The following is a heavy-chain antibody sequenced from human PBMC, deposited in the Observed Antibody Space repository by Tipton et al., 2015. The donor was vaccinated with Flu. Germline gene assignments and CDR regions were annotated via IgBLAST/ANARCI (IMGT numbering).Heavy chain of an antibody. Sequence: TLSLTCSVSGYSIRSSYYWGWARRPPREGLEWIGTIYHSGTTYYNPSLKSRLTISVNTSKNQFSLKLSSVTAADTAVYYCAREGSYPSNFDYWGQGTLVTVSS. J-gene: IGHJ4*02. CDR3: AREGSYPSNFDY. D-gene: IGHD1-26*01. V-gene: IGHV4-38-2*02. CDR2: IYHSGTT. CDR1: GYSIRSSYY.